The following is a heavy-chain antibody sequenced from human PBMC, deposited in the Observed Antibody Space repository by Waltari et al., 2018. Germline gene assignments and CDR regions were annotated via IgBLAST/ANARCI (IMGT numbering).Heavy chain of an antibody. CDR3: ARAWISLILGATSAFDI. CDR2: INHSGST. D-gene: IGHD1-26*01. V-gene: IGHV4-34*01. Sequence: QVQLQQWGAGLLKPSETLSLTCAVYGGSFSGYYWSWIRQPPGKGLEWIGEINHSGSTNHTPSLKSLVTISVDTSKNQFSLKLSSVTAADTAVYYCARAWISLILGATSAFDIWGQGTMVTVS. J-gene: IGHJ3*02. CDR1: GGSFSGYY.